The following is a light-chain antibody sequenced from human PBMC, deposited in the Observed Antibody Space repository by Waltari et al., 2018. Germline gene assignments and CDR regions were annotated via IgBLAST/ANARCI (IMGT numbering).Light chain of an antibody. V-gene: IGKV1-39*01. CDR3: QQYNNWPPYT. J-gene: IGKJ2*01. Sequence: DIKMTQSPSSLSASIGERVTITCRASQSISTFLNWYQQKTDTAPQVLIYHASTLHSGVPSRFSGSGSGTEFTLTISSLQSEDFAVYYCQQYNNWPPYTFGQGTKLEIK. CDR1: QSISTF. CDR2: HAS.